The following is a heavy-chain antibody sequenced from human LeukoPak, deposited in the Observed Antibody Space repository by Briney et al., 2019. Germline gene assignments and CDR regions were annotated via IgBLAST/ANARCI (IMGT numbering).Heavy chain of an antibody. Sequence: GRSLRLSCAASGFTFSSYGMHWVRQAPGNGLEWVAVISYDVSNKYYADSVTGRLTISRDNSKNTLYLQMNSLRAEDTAVYYCAKDHREFPFLSFLHFWGQGTLVTVSS. CDR2: ISYDVSNK. D-gene: IGHD2-21*01. J-gene: IGHJ4*02. CDR3: AKDHREFPFLSFLHF. V-gene: IGHV3-30*18. CDR1: GFTFSSYG.